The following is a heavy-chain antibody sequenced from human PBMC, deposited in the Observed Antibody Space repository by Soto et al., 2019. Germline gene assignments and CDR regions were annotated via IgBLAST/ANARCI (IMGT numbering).Heavy chain of an antibody. CDR3: TTEFDYYDSSGYYYATDY. CDR1: GFPFSNAW. CDR2: IKSKTDGGTT. V-gene: IGHV3-15*07. J-gene: IGHJ4*02. Sequence: GGSLRLSCAASGFPFSNAWMNWVRQAPGKGLEWVGRIKSKTDGGTTDYAAPVKGRFTISRDDSKDTLYLQVNSLKTEDTAVYYCTTEFDYYDSSGYYYATDYWGQGALVTVSS. D-gene: IGHD3-22*01.